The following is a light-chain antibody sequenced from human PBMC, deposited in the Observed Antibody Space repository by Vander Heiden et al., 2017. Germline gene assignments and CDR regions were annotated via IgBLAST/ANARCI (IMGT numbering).Light chain of an antibody. V-gene: IGKV3-20*01. CDR1: QSVSSSY. CDR3: QQYGSS. CDR2: SAS. J-gene: IGKJ3*01. Sequence: EIVLTQSPGTLSLSPGERATLSCRASQSVSSSYLAWYQQKPGQAPRLLIYSASSRATGIPDRFSGSGSGTDFTLTISRLEPEDFAVYYCQQYGSSFGSGTKVDIK.